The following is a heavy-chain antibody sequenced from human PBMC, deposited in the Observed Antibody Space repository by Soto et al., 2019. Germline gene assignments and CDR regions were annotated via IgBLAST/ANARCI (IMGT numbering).Heavy chain of an antibody. D-gene: IGHD3-10*01. Sequence: QLVQSGPEVKKPGSSVKVSCKSVGDTFSSYAVSCVRQAPGQGLEWMGGIIPTFGTVNYAQKFQGRATITADESTRLSYMELSSLKSEDTAVYYCAREAGDYGHPYFDYWGQGTLISVSS. CDR2: IIPTFGTV. J-gene: IGHJ4*02. CDR1: GDTFSSYA. V-gene: IGHV1-69*01. CDR3: AREAGDYGHPYFDY.